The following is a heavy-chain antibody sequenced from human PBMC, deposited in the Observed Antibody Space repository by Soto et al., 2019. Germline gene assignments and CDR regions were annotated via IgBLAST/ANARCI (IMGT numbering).Heavy chain of an antibody. CDR3: ARVDVGYDILTGPYQTLDY. CDR1: GYTFTSYG. V-gene: IGHV1-18*01. CDR2: ISAYNGNT. D-gene: IGHD3-9*01. Sequence: QVQLVQSGAEVKKPGASVKVSCKASGYTFTSYGISWVRQAPGQGLEWMGWISAYNGNTNYAQKLQGRVTMTTDTSTSSAYMELRSLRSDDTAVYYCARVDVGYDILTGPYQTLDYWGQGTLVTVSS. J-gene: IGHJ4*02.